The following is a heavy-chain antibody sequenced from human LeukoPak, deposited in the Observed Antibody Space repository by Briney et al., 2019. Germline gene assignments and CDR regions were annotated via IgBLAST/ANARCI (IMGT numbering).Heavy chain of an antibody. V-gene: IGHV1-46*01. CDR1: GYTFTSYY. D-gene: IGHD6-25*01. J-gene: IGHJ6*03. CDR2: INPSGGST. CDR3: ARAEASASGGWGYYYYYYMDV. Sequence: ASVKVSCKASGYTFTSYYMHWVRQAPGQGLEWMGIINPSGGSTSYAQKFQGRVTMTRDVSTSTVYMELSSLRSEDTAVYYCARAEASASGGWGYYYYYYMDVWGKGTTVTVSS.